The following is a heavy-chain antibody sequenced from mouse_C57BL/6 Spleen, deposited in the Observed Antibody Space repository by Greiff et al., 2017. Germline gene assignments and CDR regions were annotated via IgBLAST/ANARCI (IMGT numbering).Heavy chain of an antibody. CDR2: IDPADSAT. D-gene: IGHD5-1*01. CDR3: ARSRVPLDY. J-gene: IGHJ2*01. V-gene: IGHV1-52*01. Sequence: QVQLQQPGAELVRPGSSVTLSCKASGYTFTSYWMHWVKQRPITGLEWLGNIDPADSATHYHQMFKDKATLTVDKSSSTAYMQLTSQTAEDSAVKYGARSRVPLDYWGQGTTLTVSS. CDR1: GYTFTSYW.